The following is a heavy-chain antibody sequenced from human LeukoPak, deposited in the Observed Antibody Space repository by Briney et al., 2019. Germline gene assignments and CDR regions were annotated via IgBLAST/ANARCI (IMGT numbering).Heavy chain of an antibody. Sequence: GGSLRLSCVASGFTFGSYWMSWVRQTPGKGLEWVANIKQDASGKYYVDSVNGRFTISRDNAKNSLYLQMNSLRAEDTAVYYCARAPTRWHNYFDPWGQGTPVTVSS. CDR1: GFTFGSYW. V-gene: IGHV3-7*01. CDR2: IKQDASGK. D-gene: IGHD1-14*01. J-gene: IGHJ5*02. CDR3: ARAPTRWHNYFDP.